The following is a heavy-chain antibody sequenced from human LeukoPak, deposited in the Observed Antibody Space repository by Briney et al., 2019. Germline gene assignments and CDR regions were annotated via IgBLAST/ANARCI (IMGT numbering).Heavy chain of an antibody. V-gene: IGHV3-23*01. Sequence: PGGSLRLSCAASEFTFSSYSLTWVRQAPGKGLEWVSVISGSGGTTYYADSVRGRFTISRDNSKNTLYLQMNTLRAGDTAVYYCATEATYCTAACYSLSDYWGQGTLVTVSS. D-gene: IGHD2-21*02. CDR3: ATEATYCTAACYSLSDY. J-gene: IGHJ4*02. CDR2: ISGSGGTT. CDR1: EFTFSSYS.